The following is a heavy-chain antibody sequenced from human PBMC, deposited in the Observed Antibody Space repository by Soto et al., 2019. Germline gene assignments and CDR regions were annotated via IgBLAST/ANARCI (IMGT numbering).Heavy chain of an antibody. CDR2: ITPKTGDT. Sequence: QVQLVQSGAEVKKPGASMKVSCKASGYIFTGHFMHWVRLAPGQGLEWMGWITPKTGDTGYAQKFQGRVTLTRDTSINTAYMDVNSLISGDTAVYSCVRGGSMTAAPTLKPTFDISGPGTKVTVSS. CDR1: GYIFTGHF. V-gene: IGHV1-2*02. J-gene: IGHJ3*02. CDR3: VRGGSMTAAPTLKPTFDI. D-gene: IGHD6-25*01.